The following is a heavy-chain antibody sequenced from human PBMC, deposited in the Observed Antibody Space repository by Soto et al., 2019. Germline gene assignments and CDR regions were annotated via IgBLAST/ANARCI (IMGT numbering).Heavy chain of an antibody. Sequence: EVQLVESGGGLVQPGRSLRLSCAASGFTFDDYGMHWVRRVPGKGLEWVSSISWNSNIIGYADSVKGRFTISRDNAKNSLYLQMNSLRPEDTALYYCAKGGPAGFCSGGRCYFEYWGQGTLVTVSS. V-gene: IGHV3-9*01. D-gene: IGHD2-15*01. J-gene: IGHJ4*02. CDR1: GFTFDDYG. CDR2: ISWNSNII. CDR3: AKGGPAGFCSGGRCYFEY.